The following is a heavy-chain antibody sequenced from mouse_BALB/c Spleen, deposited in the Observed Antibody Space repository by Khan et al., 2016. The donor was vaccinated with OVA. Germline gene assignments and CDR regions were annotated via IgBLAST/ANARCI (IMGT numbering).Heavy chain of an antibody. CDR1: GYTFTDYY. D-gene: IGHD1-2*01. J-gene: IGHJ3*01. CDR3: SRRNYFGYTFAY. V-gene: IGHV1-77*01. CDR2: IYPGSGDT. Sequence: QVQLKQSGAELARPGASVKLSCKASGYTFTDYYINWVKQRTGQGLEWIGEIYPGSGDTYYNEKFKGKATLTADKSSTTAYMQNSSLTSEASAVYFCSRRNYFGYTFAYWGQGTLVTVSA.